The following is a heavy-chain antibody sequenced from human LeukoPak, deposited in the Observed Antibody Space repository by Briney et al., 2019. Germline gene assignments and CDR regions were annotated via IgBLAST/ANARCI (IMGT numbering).Heavy chain of an antibody. CDR3: ARLSDGDHLDY. D-gene: IGHD4-17*01. V-gene: IGHV5-10-1*01. Sequence: GESLKISCKGSGYSFTSYWISWVRQMPGKGLEWMGKIDPSDSHTNHSPSFQGHVTISADKSFSTAYLQWSSLKASDTAMYYCARLSDGDHLDYWGQGTLVTVSS. J-gene: IGHJ4*02. CDR1: GYSFTSYW. CDR2: IDPSDSHT.